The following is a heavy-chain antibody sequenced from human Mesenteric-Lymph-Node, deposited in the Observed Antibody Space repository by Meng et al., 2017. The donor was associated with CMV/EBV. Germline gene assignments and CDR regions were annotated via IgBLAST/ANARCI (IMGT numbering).Heavy chain of an antibody. CDR1: GGSVSSGSYY. D-gene: IGHD6-13*01. V-gene: IGHV4-61*01. Sequence: TCTVSGGSVSSGSYYWSWIRQPPGKGLEWIGYIYYSGSTNYNPSLKSRVTISVDTSKNQFSLKLSSVTAADTAVYYCARGRMAAGTRWGQGTLVTVSS. J-gene: IGHJ4*02. CDR2: IYYSGST. CDR3: ARGRMAAGTR.